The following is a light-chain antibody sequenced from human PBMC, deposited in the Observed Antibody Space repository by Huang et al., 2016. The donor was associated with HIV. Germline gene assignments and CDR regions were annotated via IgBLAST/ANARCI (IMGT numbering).Light chain of an antibody. V-gene: IGKV2-30*02. CDR3: MQDTHWPPT. Sequence: DVVMTQSPFSLPVTLGQPASISCRSSQSLVHSVGKTDLTWYQQRPGQSPWRLIYKVSIRDSGVPDRFSGSGTGTDFSLNISRLEADDVAVYYCMQDTHWPPTFGQGTKLEIK. J-gene: IGKJ2*01. CDR1: QSLVHSVGKTD. CDR2: KVS.